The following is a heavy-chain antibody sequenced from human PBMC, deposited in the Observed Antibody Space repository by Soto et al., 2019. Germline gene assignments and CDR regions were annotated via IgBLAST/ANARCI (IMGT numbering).Heavy chain of an antibody. CDR1: GFTFNSYY. D-gene: IGHD5-12*01. J-gene: IGHJ4*02. Sequence: EVQLVESGGGLVQPGGSLRLSCAASGFTFNSYYMSWVRQAPGEGLEWVANIKPDGSEKYYVDSVEGRFTISRDNARNSLYLQMNSLRAEDTAVYYCVRDWRDGYDHSFNHWGQGTPVTLSS. CDR2: IKPDGSEK. CDR3: VRDWRDGYDHSFNH. V-gene: IGHV3-7*03.